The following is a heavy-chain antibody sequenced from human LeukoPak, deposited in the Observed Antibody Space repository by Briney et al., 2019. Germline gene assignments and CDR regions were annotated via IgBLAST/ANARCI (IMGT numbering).Heavy chain of an antibody. J-gene: IGHJ5*02. CDR3: ARDGPGYSSGWYYH. V-gene: IGHV3-21*01. D-gene: IGHD6-19*01. CDR2: ISGSSSSYI. CDR1: GFTFSSYS. Sequence: GGSLRLSCAASGFTFSSYSMNWVRQAPGEGLEWVSSISGSSSSYIYYADSVKGRFTISRDNANNSRYLQINSLRDEDTAVYYCARDGPGYSSGWYYHWGQGTLVTVSS.